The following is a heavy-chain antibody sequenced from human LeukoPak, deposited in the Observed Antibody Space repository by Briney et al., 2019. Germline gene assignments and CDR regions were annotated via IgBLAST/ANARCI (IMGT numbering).Heavy chain of an antibody. CDR3: ARDLTEYSSSDY. D-gene: IGHD6-6*01. V-gene: IGHV3-30-3*01. CDR2: ISYDGSNK. J-gene: IGHJ4*02. Sequence: GGSLRLSCAASGFTFSSYAMHWVRQAPGKGLEWVAVISYDGSNKYYADSVKGRFTISRDNSKNTLYLQMNSLRAEDTAVYYCARDLTEYSSSDYWGQGTLVTVSS. CDR1: GFTFSSYA.